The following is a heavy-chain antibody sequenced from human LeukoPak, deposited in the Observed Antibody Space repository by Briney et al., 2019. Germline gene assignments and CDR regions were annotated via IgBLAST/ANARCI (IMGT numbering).Heavy chain of an antibody. CDR2: IHYSGST. D-gene: IGHD3-10*01. J-gene: IGHJ5*02. CDR3: ARLEGYYGSGSTHWFDP. Sequence: SETLSVTCTVSGGSISSYYWSWIRQPPGKGLEWIGYIHYSGSTNYNPSVKSRVTISVDTSKNQFSLRLSSVTAADTAVYYCARLEGYYGSGSTHWFDPWGQGTLVTVSS. CDR1: GGSISSYY. V-gene: IGHV4-59*08.